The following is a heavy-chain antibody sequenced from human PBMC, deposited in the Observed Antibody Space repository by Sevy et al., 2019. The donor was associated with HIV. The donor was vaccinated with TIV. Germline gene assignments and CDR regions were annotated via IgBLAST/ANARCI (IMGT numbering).Heavy chain of an antibody. CDR3: AKGDSTFYGLDV. CDR2: ISGSGGST. Sequence: GGSLRLSCAASGFTFSTYAMSWVRQAPGKGLEWVSAISGSGGSTYYADSVQGRFTISRDKSKNTLYLQMNSLRAEDTAIYYCAKGDSTFYGLDVWGQGTTVTVSS. CDR1: GFTFSTYA. D-gene: IGHD2-2*01. J-gene: IGHJ6*02. V-gene: IGHV3-23*01.